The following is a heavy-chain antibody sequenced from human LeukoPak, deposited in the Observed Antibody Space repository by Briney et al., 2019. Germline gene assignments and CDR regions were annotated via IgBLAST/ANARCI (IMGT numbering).Heavy chain of an antibody. CDR3: ARGASSSWYSLWKF. CDR2: FYHSGGT. J-gene: IGHJ4*02. D-gene: IGHD6-13*01. V-gene: IGHV4-59*01. Sequence: SETLSLTCNVSGSSISSYYWSRIRQPPGEGLEWIGYFYHSGGTNYNPSLTGRATISVDTSKNEVSLKLRSVTAADTAVYYCARGASSSWYSLWKFWGQGTLVTVSS. CDR1: GSSISSYY.